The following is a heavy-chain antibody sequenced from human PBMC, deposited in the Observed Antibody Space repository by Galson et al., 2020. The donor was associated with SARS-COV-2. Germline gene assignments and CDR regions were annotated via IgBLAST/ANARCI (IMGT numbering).Heavy chain of an antibody. Sequence: SENLSLTCNVSGGAISSSSYYWGWIRQPPGKGLEWIGSIYYSGSTYYSPSLKSRATISIDASKNQFSLNLSSVTAADTAVYYCARDRKVAGTFATANYWGQGTLVTVSS. J-gene: IGHJ4*02. CDR1: GGAISSSSYY. CDR2: IYYSGST. CDR3: ARDRKVAGTFATANY. D-gene: IGHD6-19*01. V-gene: IGHV4-39*07.